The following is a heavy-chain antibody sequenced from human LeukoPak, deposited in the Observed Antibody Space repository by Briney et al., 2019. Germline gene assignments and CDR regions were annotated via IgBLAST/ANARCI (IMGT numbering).Heavy chain of an antibody. Sequence: SETLSLTCAVYGGSFSGYYWSWIRQPPGKGLEWIGEINHSGSTNYDPSLKSRATISVDTSKNQFSLKLSSVTAADTAVYYCAREGGWYTSYWFDPWGQGTLVTVSS. CDR1: GGSFSGYY. CDR2: INHSGST. CDR3: AREGGWYTSYWFDP. D-gene: IGHD6-19*01. V-gene: IGHV4-34*01. J-gene: IGHJ5*02.